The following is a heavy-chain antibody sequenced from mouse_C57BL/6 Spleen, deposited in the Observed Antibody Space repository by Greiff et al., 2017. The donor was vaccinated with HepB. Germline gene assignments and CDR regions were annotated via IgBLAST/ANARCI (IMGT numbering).Heavy chain of an antibody. CDR1: GFTFSDYY. D-gene: IGHD2-3*01. CDR2: INYDGSST. J-gene: IGHJ4*01. V-gene: IGHV5-16*01. CDR3: AREDGYCEAMDY. Sequence: EVQLVESEGGLVQPGSSMKLSCTASGFTFSDYYMAWVRQVPEKGLEWVANINYDGSSTYYLDSLKSRFIISRDNAKNILYLQMSSLKSEDTATYYCAREDGYCEAMDYWGQGTSVTVSS.